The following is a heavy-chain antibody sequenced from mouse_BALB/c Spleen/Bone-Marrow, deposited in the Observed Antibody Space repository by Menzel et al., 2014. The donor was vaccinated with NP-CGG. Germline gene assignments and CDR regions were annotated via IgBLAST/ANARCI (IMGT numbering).Heavy chain of an antibody. CDR3: ARRSAATYYFDY. CDR1: GFTFSSYT. Sequence: EVQGVESGGGLVQPGGSLKLSCAASGFTFSSYTMSWVRQTPEKRLEWVAYISNGGGSTYYPDTVKGRLTISRDNAKNTLYLQMSSLKSEDTAMYYCARRSAATYYFDYWGQGTTLTVSS. CDR2: ISNGGGST. J-gene: IGHJ2*01. V-gene: IGHV5-12-2*01. D-gene: IGHD1-2*01.